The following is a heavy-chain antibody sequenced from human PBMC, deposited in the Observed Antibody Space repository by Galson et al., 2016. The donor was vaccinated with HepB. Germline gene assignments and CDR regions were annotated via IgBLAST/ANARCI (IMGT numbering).Heavy chain of an antibody. CDR2: INYYGDT. D-gene: IGHD3-3*01. J-gene: IGHJ4*02. Sequence: ETLSLTCTVSGGSISHYYWNWIRQSPGNGLEWIGYINYYGDTNYNPSLKSRVSISVDTSKNHFSLNLTSVTAADTALYSCARAYTIFGVMSPFDSWGQGSLVTVSS. CDR3: ARAYTIFGVMSPFDS. V-gene: IGHV4-59*01. CDR1: GGSISHYY.